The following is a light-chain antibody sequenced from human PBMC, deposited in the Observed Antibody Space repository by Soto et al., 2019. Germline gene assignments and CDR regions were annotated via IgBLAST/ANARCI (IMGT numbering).Light chain of an antibody. CDR3: FQHNIYPLT. Sequence: IQMTQSPSAMSASVGDRVTITCRASQGINNDLAWFQQKPGNVPKRLIYSASTLQGGVPSRFSGSGSGTEFTLTISSLQPEDFATYYCFQHNIYPLTFGGGTKVEI. CDR2: SAS. J-gene: IGKJ4*01. V-gene: IGKV1-17*03. CDR1: QGINND.